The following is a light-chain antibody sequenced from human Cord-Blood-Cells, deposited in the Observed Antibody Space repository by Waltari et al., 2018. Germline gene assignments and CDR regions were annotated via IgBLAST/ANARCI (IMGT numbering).Light chain of an antibody. CDR3: QQYYSTS. J-gene: IGKJ3*01. Sequence: AIRMTQSPFSLSASVGDRVTITCWASQGISSYLAWYQQKPAKAPKLFIYYASSLQSGVPSRFSGSGSGTDYTLTSSSLQPEDFVTYYCQQYYSTSFGPGTKVDIK. CDR2: YAS. CDR1: QGISSY. V-gene: IGKV1D-43*01.